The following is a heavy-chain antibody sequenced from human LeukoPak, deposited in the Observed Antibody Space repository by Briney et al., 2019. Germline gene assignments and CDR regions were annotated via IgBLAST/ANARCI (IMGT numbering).Heavy chain of an antibody. CDR1: GFTFSSYS. Sequence: PGGSLRLSCAASGFTFSSYSMNWVRQAPGRGLRWVSSISSSSSYIYYADSVKGRFTISRDNAKNSLYLQMNSLRAEDTAVYYCARHIVVVTALDYWGQGTLVTVSS. V-gene: IGHV3-21*01. CDR2: ISSSSSYI. CDR3: ARHIVVVTALDY. D-gene: IGHD2-21*02. J-gene: IGHJ4*02.